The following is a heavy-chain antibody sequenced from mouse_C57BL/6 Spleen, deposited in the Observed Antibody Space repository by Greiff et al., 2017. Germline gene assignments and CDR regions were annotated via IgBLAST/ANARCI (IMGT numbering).Heavy chain of an antibody. V-gene: IGHV1-34*01. CDR2: IYPNTGGN. D-gene: IGHD1-1*01. J-gene: IGHJ4*01. CDR1: GYTFTDYY. CDR3: ARCDYYGSRGSCAMDY. Sequence: EVQLQQSGPELVKPGASVKMSCKASGYTFTDYYMHWVKQSPGKSLEWIGYIYPNTGGNGYNQKFKGKATLTVDKSSSTAYMELRSLTSEDSAVYYCARCDYYGSRGSCAMDYWGQGTSVTVSS.